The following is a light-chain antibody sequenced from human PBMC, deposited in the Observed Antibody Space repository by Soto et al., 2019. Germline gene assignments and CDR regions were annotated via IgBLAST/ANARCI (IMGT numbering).Light chain of an antibody. CDR2: SNN. CDR3: AAWDDSLNGYV. V-gene: IGLV1-44*01. Sequence: QSVLTQPPSASGTPGQRVTISCSGSSSNIGSNTVNWNQQLPGTAPKLLIYSNNQLPSGVPDRISGSKSGTSASLAISGLQSEDEADYYCAAWDDSLNGYVFGTGTKVTVL. CDR1: SSNIGSNT. J-gene: IGLJ1*01.